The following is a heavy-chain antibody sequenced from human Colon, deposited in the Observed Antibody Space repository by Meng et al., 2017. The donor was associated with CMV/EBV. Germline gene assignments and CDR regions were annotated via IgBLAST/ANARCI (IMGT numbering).Heavy chain of an antibody. CDR2: IKQDGSEK. J-gene: IGHJ4*02. V-gene: IGHV3-7*01. Sequence: GESLKISCATSGFTFSKYWMSWVRQAPGKGLEWVANIKQDGSEKYYVDSVKGRFTISRDNAKNSVSLQMNGLRAEDTAVYYCARSARGSTNYYWGQGTLVTVSS. D-gene: IGHD6-13*01. CDR1: GFTFSKYW. CDR3: ARSARGSTNYY.